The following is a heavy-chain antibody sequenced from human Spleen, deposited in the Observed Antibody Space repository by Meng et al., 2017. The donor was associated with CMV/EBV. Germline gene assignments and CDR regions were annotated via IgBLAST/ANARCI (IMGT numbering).Heavy chain of an antibody. D-gene: IGHD2-2*03. CDR2: ISGSGGST. V-gene: IGHV3-23*01. Sequence: GESLKISCAASGFTFSSYAMSWVRQAPGKGLEWVSAISGSGGSTYYADSVKGRFTISRDNSKNTLYLQMNGLRAEDTAVYYCAKSLGIVVVPAAIAVSYYYGMDVWGQGTTVTVSS. CDR1: GFTFSSYA. J-gene: IGHJ6*02. CDR3: AKSLGIVVVPAAIAVSYYYGMDV.